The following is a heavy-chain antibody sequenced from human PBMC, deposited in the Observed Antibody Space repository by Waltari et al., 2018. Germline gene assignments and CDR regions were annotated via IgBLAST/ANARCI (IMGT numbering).Heavy chain of an antibody. V-gene: IGHV1-69*05. D-gene: IGHD1-26*01. Sequence: QVQLVQSGAEVKKPGSSVKVSYKASGGTFSSYAISWVRQAPGQGLEWMGGIIPIFGTANYAQKFQGRVTITTDESTSTAYMELSSLRSEDTAVYYCARGDGGSYWEPFDYWGQGTLVTVSS. CDR1: GGTFSSYA. CDR2: IIPIFGTA. J-gene: IGHJ4*02. CDR3: ARGDGGSYWEPFDY.